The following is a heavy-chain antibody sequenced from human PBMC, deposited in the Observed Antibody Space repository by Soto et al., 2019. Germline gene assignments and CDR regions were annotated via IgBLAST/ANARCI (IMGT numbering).Heavy chain of an antibody. CDR1: GYTFTSYG. J-gene: IGHJ5*02. CDR2: ISAYNGNT. V-gene: IGHV1-18*01. Sequence: ASVKVSCKASGYTFTSYGISWVRQAPGQGLEWMGWISAYNGNTNYAQKLQGRVTMTTDTSTSTAYMELRSLRSDDTAVYYCARDGDFGVVTPVVGSNGFDPWGQGTLVTVSS. CDR3: ARDGDFGVVTPVVGSNGFDP. D-gene: IGHD3-3*01.